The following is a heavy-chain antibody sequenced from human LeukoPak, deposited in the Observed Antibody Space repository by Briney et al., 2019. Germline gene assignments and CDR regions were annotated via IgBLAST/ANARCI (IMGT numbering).Heavy chain of an antibody. Sequence: GASVKVSCKASGYTFSGYYMHWVRQAPGQGLEWMGWINPNSGGTYYAQKFQGRVTMTRDTSISTAYMELSRLRSEDTAVYYCARVRGRWLPFDYWGQGTLVTVSS. D-gene: IGHD5-24*01. J-gene: IGHJ4*02. V-gene: IGHV1-2*02. CDR2: INPNSGGT. CDR3: ARVRGRWLPFDY. CDR1: GYTFSGYY.